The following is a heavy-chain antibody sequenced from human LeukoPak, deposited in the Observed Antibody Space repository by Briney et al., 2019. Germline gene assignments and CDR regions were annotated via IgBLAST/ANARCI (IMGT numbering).Heavy chain of an antibody. CDR1: GGSISSGDYY. CDR2: ISSSGST. J-gene: IGHJ3*02. Sequence: SETLSLTCTVSGGSISSGDYYWSWIRQPAGKGLEWIGRISSSGSTNYNPSLKSRVTISVDTSKNQFSLKLSSVTAADTAVYFCARGPYSYDSSGAFDIWGQGTMVTVSS. V-gene: IGHV4-61*02. CDR3: ARGPYSYDSSGAFDI. D-gene: IGHD3-22*01.